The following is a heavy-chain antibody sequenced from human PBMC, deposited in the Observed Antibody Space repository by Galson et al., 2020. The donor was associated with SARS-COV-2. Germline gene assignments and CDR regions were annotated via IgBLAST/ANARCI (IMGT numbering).Heavy chain of an antibody. Sequence: SETLSLTCGVHGGPFSGYYWSRIRQPPGTGLGWVGEINYSGSTNYKPSLKSRVTISVDTSKNHFSLKLSSVTAADTAVYYCAREENCFLVVTSTRMCYFDYWGRGTLATVAS. CDR2: INYSGST. CDR1: GGPFSGYY. J-gene: IGHJ4*02. D-gene: IGHD2-21*02. CDR3: AREENCFLVVTSTRMCYFDY. V-gene: IGHV4-34*01.